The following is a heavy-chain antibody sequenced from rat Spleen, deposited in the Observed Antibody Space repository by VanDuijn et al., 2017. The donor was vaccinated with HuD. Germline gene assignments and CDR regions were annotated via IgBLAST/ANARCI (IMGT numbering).Heavy chain of an antibody. CDR1: GFSLTSYN. V-gene: IGHV2-45*01. D-gene: IGHD1-7*01. CDR3: VRDGGMYPYGVMDA. Sequence: QVQLMESGPGLVQPSETLSLTCTVSGFSLTSYNVHWVRQPPGKGLEWMGIMWSGGSTDYNSALRSRLSISRDTSKNQVFLKMNSLQSEGTTPYYCVRDGGMYPYGVMDAWGQGASVTVSS. J-gene: IGHJ4*01. CDR2: MWSGGST.